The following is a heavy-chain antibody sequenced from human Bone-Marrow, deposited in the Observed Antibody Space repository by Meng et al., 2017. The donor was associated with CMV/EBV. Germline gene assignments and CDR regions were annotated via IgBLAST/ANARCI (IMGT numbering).Heavy chain of an antibody. J-gene: IGHJ6*02. CDR1: GFTFSGYS. CDR2: ISSSSSYI. CDR3: ARHFPEVLLPTDYYYYYGMDV. D-gene: IGHD2/OR15-2a*01. Sequence: GESLKISCAASGFTFSGYSMNWVRQAPGKGLEWVSSISSSSSYIFYADSVKGRFTISRDNAKNSLYLQMNSLRAEDTAVYFCARHFPEVLLPTDYYYYYGMDVWGQGTTVTVSS. V-gene: IGHV3-21*01.